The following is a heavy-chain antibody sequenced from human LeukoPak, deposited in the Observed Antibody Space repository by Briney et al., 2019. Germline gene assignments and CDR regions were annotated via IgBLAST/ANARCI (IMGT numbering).Heavy chain of an antibody. CDR1: GASINNNF. CDR2: IYSSGSA. Sequence: PSETLSLACTVSGASINNNFWTWIRQPPGKGLEWIGYIYSSGSANYNPSLKSRVIISGDTSKNQISLNLTSVTAADTAVYYCVRHSGGTTYDYWGQGIQVTVSS. D-gene: IGHD1-7*01. J-gene: IGHJ4*02. V-gene: IGHV4-59*08. CDR3: VRHSGGTTYDY.